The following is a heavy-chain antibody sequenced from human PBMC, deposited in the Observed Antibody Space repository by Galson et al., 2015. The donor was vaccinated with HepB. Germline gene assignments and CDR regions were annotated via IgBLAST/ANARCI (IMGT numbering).Heavy chain of an antibody. CDR3: ARAPWREWEQRYYYYYGMDV. J-gene: IGHJ6*02. D-gene: IGHD1-26*01. CDR1: GFTFSSYS. V-gene: IGHV3-48*02. CDR2: ISSSSSTI. Sequence: SLRLSCAASGFTFSSYSMNWVRQAPGKGLEWVSYISSSSSTIYYADSVKGRFTISRDNAKNSLYLQMNSLRDEDTAVYYCARAPWREWEQRYYYYYGMDVWGQGTTVTVSS.